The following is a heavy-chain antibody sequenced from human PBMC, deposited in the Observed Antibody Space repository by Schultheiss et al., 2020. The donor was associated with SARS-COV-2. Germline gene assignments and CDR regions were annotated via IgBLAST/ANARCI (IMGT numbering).Heavy chain of an antibody. CDR1: GFTFSSYG. Sequence: GGSLRLSCAASGFTFSSYGMHWVRQAPGKGLEWVSVIYADDRTYYADSVEGRFTISRDSSKNTLYLQMNSLRVEDAAVYYCARRGFYYGSGTHGNAFDVWGQGTMVTVSS. V-gene: IGHV3-53*01. J-gene: IGHJ3*01. CDR2: IYADDRT. CDR3: ARRGFYYGSGTHGNAFDV. D-gene: IGHD3-10*01.